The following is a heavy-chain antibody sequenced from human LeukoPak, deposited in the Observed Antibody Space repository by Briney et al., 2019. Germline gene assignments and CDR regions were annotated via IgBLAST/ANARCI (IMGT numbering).Heavy chain of an antibody. D-gene: IGHD3-16*01. J-gene: IGHJ4*02. CDR2: ISSSNSYI. V-gene: IGHV3-21*01. CDR3: AREGADKLDAFDI. CDR1: GFTFSSYT. Sequence: GGSLRLSCAASGFTFSSYTMNWVRQAPGKGLEWVSSISSSNSYIYYADSVKGRFTISRDNAKNSLYLQMNSLRAEDTGVYYCAREGADKLDAFDIWGQGTLVTVSS.